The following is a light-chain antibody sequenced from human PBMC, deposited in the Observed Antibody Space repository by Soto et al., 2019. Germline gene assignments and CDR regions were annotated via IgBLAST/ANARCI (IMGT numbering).Light chain of an antibody. CDR3: SSYTSSSTLFG. CDR1: SSDVGGYNY. V-gene: IGLV2-14*01. CDR2: EVS. Sequence: QSALTQPASVSGSPGQSITISCTGTSSDVGGYNYVSWYQQHPGKAPKLMIYEVSNRPSGVSNRFSGFKSGNTASLTISGLQAEDEADYYCSSYTSSSTLFGFGTGTKLTVL. J-gene: IGLJ1*01.